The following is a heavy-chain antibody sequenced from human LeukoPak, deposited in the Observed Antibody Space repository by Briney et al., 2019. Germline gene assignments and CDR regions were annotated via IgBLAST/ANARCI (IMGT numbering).Heavy chain of an antibody. V-gene: IGHV3-66*01. D-gene: IGHD3-9*01. CDR1: GFRGTNDY. CDR3: ATDIRSSPLGF. CDR2: IYAGGST. J-gene: IGHJ4*01. Sequence: PGGSLRLSGAVSGFRGTNDYMNWVRQAPGKGLEWVSIIYAGGSTYYADSVKGRFTISRDSSNNTLFLQMSNLRADDSGLYYCATDIRSSPLGFWGHGTLVTVSS.